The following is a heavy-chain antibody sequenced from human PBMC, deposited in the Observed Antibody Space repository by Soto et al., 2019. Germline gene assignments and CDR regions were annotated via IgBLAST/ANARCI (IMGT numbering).Heavy chain of an antibody. CDR2: ISGSGDST. D-gene: IGHD6-13*01. CDR3: GKATPGQQVRSFDC. Sequence: QLLESGGGVVQPGGSLRLSCAASGFTFSNYVMSWVRQAPGKGLEWVSAISGSGDSTFFADSVKGRFTIYSDNSKTTLYLQMNSQRVEDTAIYYCGKATPGQQVRSFDCWGQGPLVTVSS. CDR1: GFTFSNYV. J-gene: IGHJ4*02. V-gene: IGHV3-23*01.